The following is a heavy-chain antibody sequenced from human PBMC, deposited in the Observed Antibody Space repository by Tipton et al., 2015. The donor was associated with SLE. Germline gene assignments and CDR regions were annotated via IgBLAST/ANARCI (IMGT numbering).Heavy chain of an antibody. V-gene: IGHV3-49*04. J-gene: IGHJ6*02. CDR1: GFDFADYA. CDR3: TRDNLAVAAPMDV. D-gene: IGHD6-19*01. Sequence: RSLRLSCKGSGFDFADYAMSWVRQAPGKGLEWVGFIRSKNYGGTTDRAASVKGRFALSRDDSKSVAYLHMNNLKIEDTAVYYCTRDNLAVAAPMDVWGQGTTVIVSS. CDR2: IRSKNYGGTT.